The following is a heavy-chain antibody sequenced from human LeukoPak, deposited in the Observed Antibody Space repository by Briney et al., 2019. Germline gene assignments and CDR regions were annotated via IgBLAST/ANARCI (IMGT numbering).Heavy chain of an antibody. CDR2: ISSNGGST. D-gene: IGHD3-16*02. J-gene: IGHJ4*02. Sequence: AGGSLRLSCAASGFTFSSYGMHWVRQAPGRGLEYVSAISSNGGSTYYADSVKGRFTISRDNSKNTLYLQMSSLRAEDTAVYYCVKDSSTFGGVIAPDYWGQGTLVTVSS. V-gene: IGHV3-64D*06. CDR3: VKDSSTFGGVIAPDY. CDR1: GFTFSSYG.